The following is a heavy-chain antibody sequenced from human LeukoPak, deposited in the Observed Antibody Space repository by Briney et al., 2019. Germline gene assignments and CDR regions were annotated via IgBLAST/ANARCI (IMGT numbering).Heavy chain of an antibody. CDR1: GGSISSNSFY. Sequence: SETLSLTCTVSGGSISSNSFYWGWIRQSPGKGLQWVGSVYYTGISYYNPSLKSRVIISVDTSKNQFSLKLSSVTAADTAVYYCASGSGQTYYYYMDVWGKGTTVTISS. V-gene: IGHV4-39*01. J-gene: IGHJ6*03. CDR2: VYYTGIS. D-gene: IGHD3-3*01. CDR3: ASGSGQTYYYYMDV.